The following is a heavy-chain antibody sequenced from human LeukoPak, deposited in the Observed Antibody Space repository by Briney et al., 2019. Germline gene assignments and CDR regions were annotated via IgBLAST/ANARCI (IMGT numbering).Heavy chain of an antibody. Sequence: GGSLRLSCATSGFTFGDFHMNWLRQAPGKGLEHVSYISSGGSTTYYAASVVGRFTISRDDAKNLLYLQMDSLRDGDTAIYYCARDPHAGIFDSWSQGTLVTASS. J-gene: IGHJ4*02. V-gene: IGHV3-48*02. CDR1: GFTFGDFH. CDR3: ARDPHAGIFDS. CDR2: ISSGGSTT.